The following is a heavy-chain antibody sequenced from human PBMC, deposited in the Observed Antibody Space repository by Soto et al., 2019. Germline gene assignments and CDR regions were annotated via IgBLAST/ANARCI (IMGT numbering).Heavy chain of an antibody. CDR2: IIPIFGTA. CDR3: ASLYYYDSSGYPPRAFDI. D-gene: IGHD3-22*01. CDR1: GGTFSSYA. J-gene: IGHJ3*02. Sequence: GASVKVSCKASGGTFSSYAISWVRQAPGQGLEWMGGIIPIFGTANYAQKFQGRVTITADESTSTAYMELSSLRSEDTAVYYCASLYYYDSSGYPPRAFDIWGQGTMVTVSS. V-gene: IGHV1-69*13.